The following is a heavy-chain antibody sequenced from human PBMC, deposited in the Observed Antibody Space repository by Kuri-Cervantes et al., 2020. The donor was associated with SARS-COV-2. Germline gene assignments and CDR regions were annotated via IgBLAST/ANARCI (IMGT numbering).Heavy chain of an antibody. V-gene: IGHV4-34*01. CDR2: INQNGDT. CDR1: GESFRGYY. J-gene: IGHJ4*02. Sequence: SQTLSLTCAVFGESFRGYYWTWIRRPPGRGLEWMGDINQNGDTNYNPSLKSRVTISVDTSKNHFSLKLSSVTAADTAVYYCARVAVAGSTFFDYWGQGTLVTVSS. D-gene: IGHD6-19*01. CDR3: ARVAVAGSTFFDY.